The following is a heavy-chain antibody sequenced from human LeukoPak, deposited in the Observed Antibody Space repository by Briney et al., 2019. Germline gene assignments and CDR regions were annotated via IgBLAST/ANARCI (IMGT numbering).Heavy chain of an antibody. CDR2: ISNDGSRK. D-gene: IGHD1-26*01. CDR1: GFTFSRHG. Sequence: PGGSLRLSCAPSGFTFSRHGMHWVRQAPGKGLEWVAIISNDGSRKYYGHSVEGRFTICRDNSKNTLYLQMDSLRAEDTAVYYCARGGLLGSFDYWGQGTLVTVSS. CDR3: ARGGLLGSFDY. V-gene: IGHV3-30*03. J-gene: IGHJ4*02.